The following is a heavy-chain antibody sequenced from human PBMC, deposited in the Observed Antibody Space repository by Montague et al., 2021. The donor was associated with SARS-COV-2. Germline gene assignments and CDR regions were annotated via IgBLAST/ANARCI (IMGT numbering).Heavy chain of an antibody. V-gene: IGHV4-59*01. D-gene: IGHD6-19*01. CDR2: IYYSGST. CDR3: ARGSGWMGNAFDI. Sequence: SETLSFTCTVSGGSISSYYWSWIRQPPGKGLEWIGYIYYSGSTNYNPSLKSRVTISVDTSKNQFSLKLSSVTAADTAVYYGARGSGWMGNAFDIWGQGTTVTVSS. CDR1: GGSISSYY. J-gene: IGHJ3*02.